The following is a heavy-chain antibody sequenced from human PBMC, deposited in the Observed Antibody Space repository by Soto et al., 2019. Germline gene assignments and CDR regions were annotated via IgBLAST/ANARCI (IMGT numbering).Heavy chain of an antibody. Sequence: EVQVSESGGGLLRPGGSLRLSCAASGFIFTNYAMNWVRQAPGKGLEWVSVIGGRGNSAYYADSVQGRFTISRDNSKNTLSLQMSSLTADDTAIYYCVREGRGSFDFWGRGTMVTVSS. J-gene: IGHJ3*01. CDR1: GFIFTNYA. CDR2: IGGRGNSA. V-gene: IGHV3-23*01. CDR3: VREGRGSFDF. D-gene: IGHD5-12*01.